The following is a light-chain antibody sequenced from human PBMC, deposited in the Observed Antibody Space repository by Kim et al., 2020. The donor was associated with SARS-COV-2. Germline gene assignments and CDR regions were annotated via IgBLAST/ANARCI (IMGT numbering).Light chain of an antibody. V-gene: IGKV3-11*01. J-gene: IGKJ4*01. CDR2: DAS. CDR3: QLRTNWLT. CDR1: QSVSPY. Sequence: SLSPGVRATLSCRASQSVSPYLAWYQQKPGQAPRLLIYDASKRATGIPARFSGSGSGTDFTLTISSLEPDDFAVYYCQLRTNWLTSGGGTKVDIK.